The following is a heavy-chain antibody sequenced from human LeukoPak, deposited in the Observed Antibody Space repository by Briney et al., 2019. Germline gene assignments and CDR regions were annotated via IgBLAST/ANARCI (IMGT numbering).Heavy chain of an antibody. V-gene: IGHV4-30-4*01. Sequence: PSQTLSLTCTVSGGSISSGDYYWSWLRQPPGKGLEWIGYIYYSGSTYYNPSLKSRVTISVDTSKNQFSLKLSSVTAADTAVYYCARDLYGSGSYTPMGAFDIWGQGTMVTVSS. CDR1: GGSISSGDYY. CDR2: IYYSGST. J-gene: IGHJ3*02. D-gene: IGHD1-26*01. CDR3: ARDLYGSGSYTPMGAFDI.